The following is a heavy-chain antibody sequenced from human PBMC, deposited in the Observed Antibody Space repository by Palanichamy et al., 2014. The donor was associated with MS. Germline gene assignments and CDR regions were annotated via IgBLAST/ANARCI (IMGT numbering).Heavy chain of an antibody. CDR1: GFTFDDYA. Sequence: EVQLVESGGGLVQPGRSLRLSCAAFGFTFDDYAMHWVRQAPGKGLEWVSGISWNSGSIGYADSVKGRFTISRDNAKNSLYLQMNSLRAEDTALYYCAKDKGSSSSWHYYFDYWGQGTLVTVSS. CDR3: AKDKGSSSSWHYYFDY. D-gene: IGHD6-13*01. J-gene: IGHJ4*02. V-gene: IGHV3-9*01. CDR2: ISWNSGSI.